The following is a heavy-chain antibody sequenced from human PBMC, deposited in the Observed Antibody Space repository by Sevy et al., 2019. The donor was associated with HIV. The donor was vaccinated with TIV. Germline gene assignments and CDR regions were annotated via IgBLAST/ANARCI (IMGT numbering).Heavy chain of an antibody. V-gene: IGHV6-1*01. D-gene: IGHD6-13*01. J-gene: IGHJ4*02. Sequence: SQILSLTCAISGDSVSSNSAAWNWIRQSPSRGLEWLGRTYYRSKWYNDYAVSVKSRITINPDTSKNQFSLQLNSVTTEDTAVYYCARNIAAAEDFDYWGQGTLVTVSS. CDR3: ARNIAAAEDFDY. CDR2: TYYRSKWYN. CDR1: GDSVSSNSAA.